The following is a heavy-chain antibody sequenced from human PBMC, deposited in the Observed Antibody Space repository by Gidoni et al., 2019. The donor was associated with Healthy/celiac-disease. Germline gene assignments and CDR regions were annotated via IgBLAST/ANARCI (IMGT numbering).Heavy chain of an antibody. Sequence: EVQLVESGGGLVKPGGSLRLSCAASGFTFSSSSMNWVRQAPGKGLEWVSSISSSSSYIYYADSVKGRFTISRDKAKNSLYLQMNSLRAEDTAVYYCARDTNRAYYYDSSGYYSDAFDIWGQGTMVTVSS. CDR1: GFTFSSSS. V-gene: IGHV3-21*01. CDR3: ARDTNRAYYYDSSGYYSDAFDI. CDR2: ISSSSSYI. J-gene: IGHJ3*02. D-gene: IGHD3-22*01.